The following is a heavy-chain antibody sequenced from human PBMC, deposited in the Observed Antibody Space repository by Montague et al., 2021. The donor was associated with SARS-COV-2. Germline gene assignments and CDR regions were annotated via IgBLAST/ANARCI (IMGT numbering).Heavy chain of an antibody. V-gene: IGHV4-39*02. CDR1: GGSISSSTYY. D-gene: IGHD3-16*01. CDR2: LYNGGTT. Sequence: SETLSLTCNVSGGSISSSTYYWGWLRQPPGKGLEWIGNLYNGGTTYYSPSLKSRVTISVDTSKNHFSLNMASVTAADTAVYYCARTSKLRESSSGNYYYHAMDVWGQGTTVTVSS. J-gene: IGHJ6*02. CDR3: ARTSKLRESSSGNYYYHAMDV.